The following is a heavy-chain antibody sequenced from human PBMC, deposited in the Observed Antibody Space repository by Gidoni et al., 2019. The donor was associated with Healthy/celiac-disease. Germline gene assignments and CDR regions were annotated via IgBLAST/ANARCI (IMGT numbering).Heavy chain of an antibody. D-gene: IGHD6-6*01. CDR3: ARDPGRDRGSSSGDY. CDR1: GFTFSSYW. J-gene: IGHJ4*02. V-gene: IGHV3-74*01. Sequence: EVQLVESGGGLVQPGGSLRLSCEASGFTFSSYWMHWVRQAPGKGLVWVSRINSDGSSTSYADSVKGGFTISRDNAKNTLYLQMNSLRAEDTAVYYCARDPGRDRGSSSGDYWGQGTLVTVSS. CDR2: INSDGSST.